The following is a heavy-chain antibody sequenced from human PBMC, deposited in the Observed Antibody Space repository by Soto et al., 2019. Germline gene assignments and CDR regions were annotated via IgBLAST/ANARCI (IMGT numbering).Heavy chain of an antibody. J-gene: IGHJ4*02. Sequence: GGSMRLSCAASGFNFRNYGRHWVRQDPGKGLEWVSTIKDSGESTFYLDSVRGRFTISRDNSKDTLYLQMTSLRVEDTALYHCVKGGASYTSCWYANWGQGILVTVSS. D-gene: IGHD6-13*01. CDR3: VKGGASYTSCWYAN. V-gene: IGHV3-23*01. CDR1: GFNFRNYG. CDR2: IKDSGEST.